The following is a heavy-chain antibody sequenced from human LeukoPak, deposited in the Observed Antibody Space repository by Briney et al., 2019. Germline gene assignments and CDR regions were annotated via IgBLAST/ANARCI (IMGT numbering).Heavy chain of an antibody. Sequence: PGGSLRLSCAASGFIFSNYGMNWVRQAPGKGLEWVAVIWYDGSNKYYADSVKGRFTISRDNSKDTLYLQMNSLRAEDTAVYYCARGGSGWPTKSDYWGQGTLVTVSS. D-gene: IGHD6-19*01. J-gene: IGHJ4*02. CDR3: ARGGSGWPTKSDY. V-gene: IGHV3-33*08. CDR2: IWYDGSNK. CDR1: GFIFSNYG.